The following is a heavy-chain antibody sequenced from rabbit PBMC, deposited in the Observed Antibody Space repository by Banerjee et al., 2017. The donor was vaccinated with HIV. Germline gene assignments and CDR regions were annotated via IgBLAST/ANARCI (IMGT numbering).Heavy chain of an antibody. D-gene: IGHD6-1*01. CDR3: ARAYTYGYAGYAYLNL. J-gene: IGHJ4*01. V-gene: IGHV1S43*01. CDR1: GFSFSSSYW. CDR2: IYTSSGST. Sequence: QEQLEESGGDLVKPEGSLTLTCTASGFSFSSSYWICWVRQAPGKGLEWIACIYTSSGSTWYASWVNGRFTISRSTSLNTVDLKMTSLTAADTATYFCARAYTYGYAGYAYLNLWGPGTLVTVS.